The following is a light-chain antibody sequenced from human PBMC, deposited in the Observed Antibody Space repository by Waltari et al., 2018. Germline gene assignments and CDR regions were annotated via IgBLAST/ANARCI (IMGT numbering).Light chain of an antibody. J-gene: IGKJ4*01. CDR2: EAS. CDR1: QDITNN. V-gene: IGKV1-33*01. CDR3: QHFENLPLT. Sequence: DIQMTQFPSSLSASVGHRVTISCQASQDITNNLNWYQQKPGQAPKLLIYEASTLHTGVPSRFRGRGYGTDFTLIISRLQPEYVATYYCQHFENLPLTFGGGTKVEIK.